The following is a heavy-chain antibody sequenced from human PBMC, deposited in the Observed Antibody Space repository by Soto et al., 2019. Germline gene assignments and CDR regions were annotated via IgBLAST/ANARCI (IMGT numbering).Heavy chain of an antibody. CDR1: GYTFTSYG. V-gene: IGHV1-18*01. D-gene: IGHD3-9*01. CDR2: ISADNGNT. CDR3: ARALRYFDWSDNWFDP. Sequence: QVQLVQSGAEVKKPGASVKVSCKASGYTFTSYGISWVRQAPGQGLEWMGWISADNGNTNYAQKLQGRVTMTTDTSTSTAYMELRSMRSADTAVYYCARALRYFDWSDNWFDPWGQGTLVTVSS. J-gene: IGHJ5*02.